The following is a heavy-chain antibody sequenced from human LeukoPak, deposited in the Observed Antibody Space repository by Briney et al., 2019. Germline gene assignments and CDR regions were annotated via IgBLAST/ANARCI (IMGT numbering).Heavy chain of an antibody. CDR1: GFTFSSYS. CDR2: ISSSSSYI. D-gene: IGHD2-2*01. CDR3: ARDKVPDTYCSSTSCHYYYYGMDV. J-gene: IGHJ6*04. Sequence: KPGGSLRLSCAASGFTFSSYSMNWVRQAPGKGLEWVSSISSSSSYIYHADSVKGRFTISRDNAKNSLYLQMNSLRAEDTAVYYCARDKVPDTYCSSTSCHYYYYGMDVWGKGTTVTVSS. V-gene: IGHV3-21*01.